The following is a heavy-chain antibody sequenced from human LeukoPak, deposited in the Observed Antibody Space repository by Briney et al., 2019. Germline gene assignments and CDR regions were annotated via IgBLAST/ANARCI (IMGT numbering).Heavy chain of an antibody. V-gene: IGHV6-1*01. CDR3: ARSSGYWYYYGMDV. J-gene: IGHJ6*02. Sequence: SQTLSLTCVISGDSVSSNIAAWNWIRQSPSRGLEWLGRTYYRSKWYNDYAVSVKSRITINPDTSKNQFSLQLNSVTPEDTAVYYCARSSGYWYYYGMDVWGQGTTVTVSS. CDR1: GDSVSSNIAA. CDR2: TYYRSKWYN. D-gene: IGHD5-12*01.